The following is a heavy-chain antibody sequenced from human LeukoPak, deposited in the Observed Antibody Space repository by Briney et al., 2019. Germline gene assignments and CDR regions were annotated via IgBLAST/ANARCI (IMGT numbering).Heavy chain of an antibody. CDR2: ISGSGGST. CDR1: GFTFSSYA. J-gene: IGHJ4*02. Sequence: GGSLRLSCAASGFTFSSYAMSWVRQAPGKGLEWVSAISGSGGSTYYADSVKGRFTISRDNSKNTLYLQMNSLRAEDTAVYYCAXLYXSXXXXXYWGQGTLXTVSS. CDR3: AXLYXSXXXXXY. V-gene: IGHV3-23*01. D-gene: IGHD6-13*01.